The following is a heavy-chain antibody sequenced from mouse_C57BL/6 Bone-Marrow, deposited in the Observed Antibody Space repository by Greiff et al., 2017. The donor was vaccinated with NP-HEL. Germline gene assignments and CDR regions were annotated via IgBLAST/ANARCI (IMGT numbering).Heavy chain of an antibody. D-gene: IGHD3-1*01. CDR1: GYTFTDYN. CDR3: ARAQGKFDY. J-gene: IGHJ2*01. CDR2: INPNNGGT. V-gene: IGHV1-18*01. Sequence: VQLQQSGPELVKPGASVKISCKASGYTFTDYNMDWVKQSHGKSLEWIGDINPNNGGTIYNQKFKGKATLTVDKSSSTAYMELRSLTSEDTAVYYCARAQGKFDYWGQGTPLTVSS.